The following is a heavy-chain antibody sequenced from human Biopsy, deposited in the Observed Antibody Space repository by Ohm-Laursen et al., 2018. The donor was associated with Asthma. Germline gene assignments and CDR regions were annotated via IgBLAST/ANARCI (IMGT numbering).Heavy chain of an antibody. J-gene: IGHJ1*01. CDR1: GFTFSNYV. CDR3: ARTFHFWSPYHAEHYQL. CDR2: ITGSGGFT. V-gene: IGHV3-21*06. D-gene: IGHD3-3*02. Sequence: SLRLSCAASGFTFSNYVMSWVRQAPGKGLEWVSSITGSGGFTYYADSLKGRFTISRDNAKNSLYLQMNSLRAEDTAVYYCARTFHFWSPYHAEHYQLWGQGTLVTVPS.